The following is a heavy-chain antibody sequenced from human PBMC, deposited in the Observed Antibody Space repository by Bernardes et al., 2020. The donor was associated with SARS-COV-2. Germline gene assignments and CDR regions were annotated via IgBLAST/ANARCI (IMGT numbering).Heavy chain of an antibody. J-gene: IGHJ5*02. Sequence: SETLSLTCAVYGGSFSGYYWSWIRQPPGKGLEWIGEINHSGSTNYNPSLKSRVTISVDTSKNQFSLKLSSVTAADTAVYYCARGVQLLSHWFDPWGQGTLVTVSS. D-gene: IGHD2-2*01. CDR3: ARGVQLLSHWFDP. CDR2: INHSGST. CDR1: GGSFSGYY. V-gene: IGHV4-34*01.